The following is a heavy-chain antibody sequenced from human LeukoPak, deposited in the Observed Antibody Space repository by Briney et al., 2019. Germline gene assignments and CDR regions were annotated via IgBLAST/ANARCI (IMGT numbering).Heavy chain of an antibody. CDR1: GFTVSSNY. J-gene: IGHJ3*02. CDR3: ARDSVVVGYAFDI. CDR2: IKQDGSEK. D-gene: IGHD2-15*01. Sequence: GGSLRLSCAASGFTVSSNYMSWVRQAPGKGLEWVANIKQDGSEKYYVDSVKGRFTISRDNAKNSLYLQMNSLRAEDTAVYYCARDSVVVGYAFDIWGQGTMVTVSS. V-gene: IGHV3-7*01.